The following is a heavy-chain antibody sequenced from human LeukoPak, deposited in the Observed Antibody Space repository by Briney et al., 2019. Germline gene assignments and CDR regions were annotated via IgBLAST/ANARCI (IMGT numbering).Heavy chain of an antibody. Sequence: PSETLSLTCTVSGCSISSGGYYWSWIRQHPGKGLDSIGCIYCSGSTYYNPALKRRVTISVDTSKNQFSLKLSSVTAADTAVYYCARDKRSTAPDYWGQGTLVTVSS. J-gene: IGHJ4*02. V-gene: IGHV4-31*03. CDR1: GCSISSGGYY. CDR3: ARDKRSTAPDY. CDR2: IYCSGST. D-gene: IGHD2-21*02.